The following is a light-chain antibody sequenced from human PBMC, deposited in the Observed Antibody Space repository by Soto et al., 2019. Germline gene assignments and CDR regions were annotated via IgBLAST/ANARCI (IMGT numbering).Light chain of an antibody. CDR2: GAS. J-gene: IGKJ5*01. V-gene: IGKV3-20*01. CDR1: QSISSSF. Sequence: EIVLTQSPGILSLSPGERASLPFGASQSISSSFLAWYQQKTGQPPRLLIYGASSRATGIPDRFSGTGSETDFTLTISRLEPEDFEVYYCQQYDNSPITFGQGTRLEIK. CDR3: QQYDNSPIT.